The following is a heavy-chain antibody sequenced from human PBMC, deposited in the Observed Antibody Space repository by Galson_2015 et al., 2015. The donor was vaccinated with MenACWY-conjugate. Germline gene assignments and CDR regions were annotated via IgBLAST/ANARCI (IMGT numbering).Heavy chain of an antibody. J-gene: IGHJ4*02. CDR2: AYWNDDK. CDR3: AYRTHVTSVDF. CDR1: GLSLSSHAEL. D-gene: IGHD2-21*02. V-gene: IGHV2-5*01. Sequence: PALVKPTQTLTLTCTFSGLSLSSHAELVGWVRQPPGKAPEWLAFAYWNDDKRYSPSLRSRLTITKDTSRNQVVLTMTNMDPADTSIFYCAYRTHVTSVDFWGQGTLVTVSS.